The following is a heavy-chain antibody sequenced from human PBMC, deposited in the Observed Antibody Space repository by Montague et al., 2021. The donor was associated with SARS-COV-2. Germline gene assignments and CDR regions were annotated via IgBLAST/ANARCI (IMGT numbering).Heavy chain of an antibody. J-gene: IGHJ4*02. V-gene: IGHV4-30-4*01. CDR3: ARDIAVAGLFDY. CDR2: IFYNGNT. CDR1: GGSITSGDYY. Sequence: LSLTCTVSGGSITSGDYYWSWIRQSPGKGLEWIGYIFYNGNTFYNPSLKSRATISLDTSKNQFSLKLTSATAADTAVYYCARDIAVAGLFDYWGQGTLVTVSS. D-gene: IGHD6-19*01.